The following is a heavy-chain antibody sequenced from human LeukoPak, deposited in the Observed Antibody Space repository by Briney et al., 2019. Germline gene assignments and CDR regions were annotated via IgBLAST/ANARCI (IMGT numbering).Heavy chain of an antibody. CDR3: ARGAVTTFGY. V-gene: IGHV3-21*01. J-gene: IGHJ4*02. Sequence: GSLRLSCAASGFTFSSYNMNWVRQAPGKGLEWVSSITSTGSYTFYADSVKGRFTISRDNAKNSLYLQMNSLRAEDTAIYYCARGAVTTFGYWGQGTLVTVSS. CDR2: ITSTGSYT. D-gene: IGHD4-17*01. CDR1: GFTFSSYN.